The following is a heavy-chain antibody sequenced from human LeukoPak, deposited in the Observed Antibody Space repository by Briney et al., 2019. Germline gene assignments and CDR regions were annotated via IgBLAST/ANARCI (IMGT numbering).Heavy chain of an antibody. V-gene: IGHV1-18*01. CDR1: GYAFTSYG. D-gene: IGHD4/OR15-4a*01. CDR2: ISAYNGNT. CDR3: ARVPPDVFVPTI. J-gene: IGHJ4*02. Sequence: ASVKVSCKASGYAFTSYGISWARQAPGQGLEWMGWISAYNGNTNYAQKLQGRVTMTTDTSTSTAYMELRSLRSDDTAVYYCARVPPDVFVPTIWGQGTLVTVSS.